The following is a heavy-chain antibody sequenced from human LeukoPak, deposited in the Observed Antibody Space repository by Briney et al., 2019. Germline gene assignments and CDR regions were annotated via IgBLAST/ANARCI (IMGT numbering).Heavy chain of an antibody. J-gene: IGHJ4*02. CDR1: GLIFRNYA. CDR2: ISVDGTET. D-gene: IGHD4-11*01. Sequence: GGSLRLSCTASGLIFRNYAMTSVREAPREGLEWVSTISVDGTETFYAYSVKGRFTITRDNSKNTHYLQMSSLRAEDTSIYYCAKGGHYSFFDYWGQGTLVTVSS. CDR3: AKGGHYSFFDY. V-gene: IGHV3-23*01.